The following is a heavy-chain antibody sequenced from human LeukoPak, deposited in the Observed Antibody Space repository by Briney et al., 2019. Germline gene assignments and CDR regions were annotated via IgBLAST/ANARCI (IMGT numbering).Heavy chain of an antibody. J-gene: IGHJ4*02. CDR1: GGSINSYY. CDR2: IYYSGST. D-gene: IGHD5-18*01. CDR3: ARAGGYGLIDY. Sequence: SETLSLTCTVSGGSINSYYWSWIRQPPGKGLEWIGYIYYSGSTNYNPSLKSRVTISVDTSKNQFSLKVGSMTAADTAVYYCARAGGYGLIDYWGQGTMVTVSS. V-gene: IGHV4-59*12.